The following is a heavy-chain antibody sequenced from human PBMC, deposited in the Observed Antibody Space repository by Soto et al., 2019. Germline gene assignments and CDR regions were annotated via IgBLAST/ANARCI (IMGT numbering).Heavy chain of an antibody. J-gene: IGHJ4*02. D-gene: IGHD3-9*01. CDR2: IYYSGST. CDR3: ARDSAGLNVLRYFDWFPGFDY. Sequence: PSETLSLTCTVSGGSISSYYWSWIRQPPGKGLEWIGYIYYSGSTNYNPSLKSRVTISVDTSKNQFSLKLSSVTAADTAVYYCARDSAGLNVLRYFDWFPGFDYWGQGTLVTVSS. V-gene: IGHV4-59*01. CDR1: GGSISSYY.